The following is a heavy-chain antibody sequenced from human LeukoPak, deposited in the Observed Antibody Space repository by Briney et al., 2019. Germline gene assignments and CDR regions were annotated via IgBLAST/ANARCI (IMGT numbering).Heavy chain of an antibody. J-gene: IGHJ6*03. V-gene: IGHV3-30*02. CDR3: AKDSRTMIGYMDV. CDR2: IRYDGSNK. D-gene: IGHD3-10*02. CDR1: GFTFSRYG. Sequence: GGSLRLSCAASGFTFSRYGMHWVRQAPGKGLVWVTFIRYDGSNKNYADSVKGRFTISRDNSKNTLYLQMNSLRAEDTAVYYCAKDSRTMIGYMDVWGKGTTVTVSS.